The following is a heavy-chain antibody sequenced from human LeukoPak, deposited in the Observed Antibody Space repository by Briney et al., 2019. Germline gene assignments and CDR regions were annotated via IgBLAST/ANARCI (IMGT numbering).Heavy chain of an antibody. D-gene: IGHD2/OR15-2a*01. V-gene: IGHV3-23*01. Sequence: GGTLRLSCAASGFTFSSYGMSWVRQAPGKGLEWVSAISGSGGSTYYADSVKGRFTISRDNSKNTLYLQMNSLKTEDTAVYYCTTILFYWGQGTLVTVSS. CDR1: GFTFSSYG. CDR2: ISGSGGST. CDR3: TTILFY. J-gene: IGHJ4*02.